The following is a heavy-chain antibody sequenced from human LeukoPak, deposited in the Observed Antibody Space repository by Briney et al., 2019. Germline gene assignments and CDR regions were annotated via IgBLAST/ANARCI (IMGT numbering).Heavy chain of an antibody. CDR2: IYWDDDK. D-gene: IGHD6-19*01. CDR1: GFSLSTSGVG. V-gene: IGHV2-5*02. CDR3: VHSGSSWYGPIYFDY. J-gene: IGHJ4*02. Sequence: SGPTLVNPKETLTLTCIFSGFSLSTSGVGVGWIRQPPGKALEWLALIYWDDDKRYRPSLKSRLTITKDTSKNQVVLTMTNMDPVDTATYYRVHSGSSWYGPIYFDYWGQGTLVTVSS.